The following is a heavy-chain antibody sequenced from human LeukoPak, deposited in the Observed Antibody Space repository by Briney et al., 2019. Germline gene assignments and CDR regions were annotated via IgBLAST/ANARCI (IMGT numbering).Heavy chain of an antibody. CDR1: GGSISSGYY. D-gene: IGHD4-17*01. CDR2: IYHSGST. CDR3: AATVTTYLLNFDY. Sequence: KTSETLSLTCTVSGGSISSGYYWGWIRQPPGKGLEWIGSIYHSGSTYYNPSLKSRVTISVDTSKNQFSLKLSSVTAADTAVYYCAATVTTYLLNFDYWGQGTLVTVSS. V-gene: IGHV4-38-2*02. J-gene: IGHJ4*02.